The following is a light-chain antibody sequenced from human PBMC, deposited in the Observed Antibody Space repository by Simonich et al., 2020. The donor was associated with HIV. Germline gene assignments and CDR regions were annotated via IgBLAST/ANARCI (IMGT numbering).Light chain of an antibody. CDR3: QQYNNWPWT. J-gene: IGKJ1*01. CDR2: GAP. V-gene: IGKV3-15*01. CDR1: QNINSN. Sequence: EIVMTQSPATMSVSPGERATPSCRASQNINSNLAWYQQKPGQTPRLLIYGAPTRATCIPARFSGSGYGTEFTLTNSSLQSEDFAVYYCQQYNNWPWTFGQGTKVEIK.